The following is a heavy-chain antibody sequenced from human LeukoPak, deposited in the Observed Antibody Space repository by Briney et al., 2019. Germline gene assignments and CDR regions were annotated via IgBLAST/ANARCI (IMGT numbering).Heavy chain of an antibody. CDR1: GYTFTTYG. J-gene: IGHJ4*02. CDR2: INPNSGGT. CDR3: ASDYSVVGATTPFDY. Sequence: ASVKVSCKASGYTFTTYGISWVRQAPGQGLEWMGWINPNSGGTNYAQKFQGRVTMTRDTSISTAYMELSRLRSDDTAVYYCASDYSVVGATTPFDYWGQGTLVTVSS. V-gene: IGHV1-2*02. D-gene: IGHD1-26*01.